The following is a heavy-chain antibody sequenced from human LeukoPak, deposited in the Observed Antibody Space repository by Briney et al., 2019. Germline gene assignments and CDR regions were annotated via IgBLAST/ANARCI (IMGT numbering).Heavy chain of an antibody. J-gene: IGHJ3*02. CDR1: GFTFNSYW. Sequence: PGGSLRLSCAGSGFTFNSYWMTWVRQAPGKGLEWVANLKQDGSEKYYVDSVKGRFNVSRDNAKNSLYMQMNSLRAEDTAVYYCARGLDCSSTSCYGLYAFDIWGQGTMVTVSS. CDR2: LKQDGSEK. D-gene: IGHD2-2*01. V-gene: IGHV3-7*01. CDR3: ARGLDCSSTSCYGLYAFDI.